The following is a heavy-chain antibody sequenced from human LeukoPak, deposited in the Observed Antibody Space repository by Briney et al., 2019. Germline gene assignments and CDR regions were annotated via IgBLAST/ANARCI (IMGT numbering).Heavy chain of an antibody. J-gene: IGHJ2*01. CDR1: GFTFSSYN. CDR3: VRGAYSDPWRDWYFDF. V-gene: IGHV3-21*01. Sequence: GGSLRLSCAASGFTFSSYNMNWVRQAPGKGLEWVSSISTSSSYIYYANSLKGRFTISRDNAKNSLYLQMNSLRAEDTAVYYCVRGAYSDPWRDWYFDFWGRGALVTVSS. CDR2: ISTSSSYI. D-gene: IGHD6-13*01.